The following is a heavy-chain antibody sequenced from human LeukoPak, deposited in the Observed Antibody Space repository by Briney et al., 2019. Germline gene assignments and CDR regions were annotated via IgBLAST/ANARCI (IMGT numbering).Heavy chain of an antibody. V-gene: IGHV1-18*01. J-gene: IGHJ4*02. CDR3: ARDVYSDYHYAGGY. CDR2: ISAYSDDT. CDR1: GYTFISYG. D-gene: IGHD5-12*01. Sequence: ASVKVSCKASGYTFISYGINWVRQAPGQGLEWMGWISAYSDDTNYAQKLQGRLTMTTDTSTSTAYMELRSLRSDDTAVYYCARDVYSDYHYAGGYWGLGTLVIVSS.